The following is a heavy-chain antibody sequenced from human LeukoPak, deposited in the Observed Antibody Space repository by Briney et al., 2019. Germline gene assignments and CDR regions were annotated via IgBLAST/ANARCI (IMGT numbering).Heavy chain of an antibody. CDR2: IGSSGDIT. V-gene: IGHV3-23*01. Sequence: GGSLRLSCVSSGSGFTFTRYAMSWVRQAPGMGLEWVSSIGSSGDITYYADSVKGRFTISRDNSKNTLYLQMNSLRAEDTAVYYCAKDVDNGDYVVYWGQGTLVTVSS. CDR3: AKDVDNGDYVVY. D-gene: IGHD4-17*01. J-gene: IGHJ4*02. CDR1: GFTFTRYA.